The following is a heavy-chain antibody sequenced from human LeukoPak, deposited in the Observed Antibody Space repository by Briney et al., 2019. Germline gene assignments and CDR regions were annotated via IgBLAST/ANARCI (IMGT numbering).Heavy chain of an antibody. CDR3: AGETVRVTYYGMASYLSV. CDR1: GGSIDNRGYS. Sequence: PSETLSLTCAVSGGSIDNRGYSWSWIRQPPGKGLEWIAYLYHSGSTSYNASLQSRVSMSLDRSRNQLSLQLRSVTAADTAVYYCAGETVRVTYYGMASYLSVWGQGALVTVSS. J-gene: IGHJ4*02. D-gene: IGHD3-10*01. V-gene: IGHV4-30-2*01. CDR2: LYHSGST.